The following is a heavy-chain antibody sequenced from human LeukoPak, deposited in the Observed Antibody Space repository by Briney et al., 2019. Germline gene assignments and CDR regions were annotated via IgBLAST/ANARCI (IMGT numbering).Heavy chain of an antibody. V-gene: IGHV3-30*18. CDR2: ISYDGSNK. CDR3: AKSPGYGDYVGYHFEH. D-gene: IGHD4-17*01. CDR1: GFTFSSYG. J-gene: IGHJ4*02. Sequence: GGSLRLSCAASGFTFSSYGMHWVRQAPGKGLEWVAVISYDGSNKYYADSVKGRFTISRDNSKNTLYLQMNSLRADDTAVYYCAKSPGYGDYVGYHFEHWGQGTLVTVSS.